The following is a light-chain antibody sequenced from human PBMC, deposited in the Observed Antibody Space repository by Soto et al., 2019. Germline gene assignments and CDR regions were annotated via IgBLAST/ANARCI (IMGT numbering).Light chain of an antibody. CDR2: AAS. CDR3: QQLNSYPRT. CDR1: QGISSY. J-gene: IGKJ1*01. Sequence: IQLTQSPSSLSASVGDRVTITCRASQGISSYLAWYQQKPGKAHKLLIYAASTLQSWVPSRFSGSGSGTDFTLTISSLQPEDVATYYCQQLNSYPRTFGQGTKVEIK. V-gene: IGKV1-9*01.